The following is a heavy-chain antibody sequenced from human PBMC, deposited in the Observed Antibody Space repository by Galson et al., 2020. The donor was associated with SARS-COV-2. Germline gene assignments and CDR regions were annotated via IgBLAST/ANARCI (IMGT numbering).Heavy chain of an antibody. CDR1: GFTFSSYS. CDR3: ASGYLAY. Sequence: GESLKISCAASGFTFSSYSMNWVRQAPGKGLEWVSSISSSSSYIYYAHSVKGRFTLSRDNAKNSLYPQMNSLRAEDTAVYYCASGYLAYWGQGTLVTVSS. D-gene: IGHD3-22*01. J-gene: IGHJ4*02. CDR2: ISSSSSYI. V-gene: IGHV3-21*01.